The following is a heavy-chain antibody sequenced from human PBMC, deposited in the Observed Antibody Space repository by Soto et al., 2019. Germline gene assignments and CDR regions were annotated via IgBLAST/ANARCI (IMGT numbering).Heavy chain of an antibody. Sequence: EVQLVESGGGLVQPGGSLRLSCAASGISVSNSYMTWVRQAPGKGLEWVSVISSDDRTYYADSVRGRFTISRDYSKNTLSLEMNSLRAGDTAVYHCARDTLGGAYDFCHGGQGTLVTVSS. V-gene: IGHV3-66*01. J-gene: IGHJ4*02. CDR3: ARDTLGGAYDFCH. CDR2: ISSDDRT. CDR1: GISVSNSY. D-gene: IGHD3-3*01.